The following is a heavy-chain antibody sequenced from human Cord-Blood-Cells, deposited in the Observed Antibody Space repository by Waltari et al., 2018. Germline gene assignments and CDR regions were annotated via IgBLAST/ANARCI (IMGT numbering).Heavy chain of an antibody. CDR3: ARDYSQLGDAFDI. CDR2: RKQGGSEE. V-gene: IGHV3-7*01. CDR1: GFTFRSYW. Sequence: EVQLVESGGGLVQPGGSLRLSCAASGFTFRSYWMSWVRQAPGEGLGWVGNRKQGGSEEYYVDSVKGRFTISRDNAKNSLYLQMNSLRAEDTAVYYCARDYSQLGDAFDIWGQGTMVTVSS. J-gene: IGHJ3*02. D-gene: IGHD6-13*01.